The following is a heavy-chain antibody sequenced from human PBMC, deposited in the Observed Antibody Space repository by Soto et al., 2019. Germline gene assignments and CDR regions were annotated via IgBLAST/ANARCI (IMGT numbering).Heavy chain of an antibody. D-gene: IGHD6-25*01. V-gene: IGHV3-23*01. CDR3: AKRGIAAATGHYYYYMDV. Sequence: EVQLLESGGGLVQPGGSLRLSCAASGFTFSCYAMSWVRQAPGKGLEWVSAISGSGGSTYYADSVKGRFTISRDNSKNTLYLQINSLRAEDTAVYYCAKRGIAAATGHYYYYMDVWGKGTTVTVSS. CDR2: ISGSGGST. CDR1: GFTFSCYA. J-gene: IGHJ6*03.